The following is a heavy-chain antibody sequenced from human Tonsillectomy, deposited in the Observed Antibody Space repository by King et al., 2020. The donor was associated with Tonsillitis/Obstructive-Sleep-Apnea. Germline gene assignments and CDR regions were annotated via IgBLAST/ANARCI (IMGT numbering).Heavy chain of an antibody. CDR1: GFTFSSYA. Sequence: VQLVESGGGLVQPGGSLRLSCAASGFTFSSYAMSWVRQAPGKGLEWVSAISGSGGSIYYADSVKGRFTISRDNSKNTLYLQMNSLRAEDTAIYSCAKVAGSYYYDSSRYSTEGGFDYWGQGTLVTVSS. V-gene: IGHV3-23*04. CDR3: AKVAGSYYYDSSRYSTEGGFDY. D-gene: IGHD3-22*01. J-gene: IGHJ4*02. CDR2: ISGSGGSI.